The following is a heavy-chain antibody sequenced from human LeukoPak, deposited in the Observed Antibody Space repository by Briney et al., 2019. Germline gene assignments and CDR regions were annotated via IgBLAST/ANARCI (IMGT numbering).Heavy chain of an antibody. Sequence: GGSLRLSCAASGFTFGSYAMSWVRQAPGKGLEWVSAIGGSGGSTYYADSVKGRFTISRDNSKNTLSLQMNGLRAEDTAVYYCATLRFYDSTGYHYFDYWGQGTLVTVSS. CDR1: GFTFGSYA. CDR2: IGGSGGST. CDR3: ATLRFYDSTGYHYFDY. J-gene: IGHJ4*02. D-gene: IGHD3-22*01. V-gene: IGHV3-23*01.